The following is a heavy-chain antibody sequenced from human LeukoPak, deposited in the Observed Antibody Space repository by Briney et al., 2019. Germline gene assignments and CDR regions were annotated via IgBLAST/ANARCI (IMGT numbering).Heavy chain of an antibody. J-gene: IGHJ4*02. Sequence: SETLSLTYTVSGDSISNSSYYWGWIRQPPGKGLEWIGSIQHSGSTYYNPSLKSRVTISVDTSKNQFSLKLSSVTAADTAVYYCARDDNYLEWLLFVYWGQGTLVTVSS. CDR1: GDSISNSSYY. V-gene: IGHV4-39*07. CDR3: ARDDNYLEWLLFVY. D-gene: IGHD3-3*01. CDR2: IQHSGST.